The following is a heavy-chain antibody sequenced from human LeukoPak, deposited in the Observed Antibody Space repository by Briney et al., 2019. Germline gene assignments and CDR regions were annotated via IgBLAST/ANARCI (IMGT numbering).Heavy chain of an antibody. D-gene: IGHD4-11*01. J-gene: IGHJ6*03. Sequence: ASVKVSCKASGYTFTNYGITWVRQAPGQGLEWMGWISAYNGNTNYAQKLQDRVTMTTDTSTSTAYMELKSLRSDDTAVYYCARGRVSSSTWYSTYYYFFYMDFWGKGTTVTVSS. CDR3: ARGRVSSSTWYSTYYYFFYMDF. V-gene: IGHV1-18*01. CDR1: GYTFTNYG. CDR2: ISAYNGNT.